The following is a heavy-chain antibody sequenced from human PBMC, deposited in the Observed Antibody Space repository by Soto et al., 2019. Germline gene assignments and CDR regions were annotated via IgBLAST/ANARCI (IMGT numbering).Heavy chain of an antibody. CDR2: IYYSGST. CDR1: GGSISSYY. D-gene: IGHD3-3*01. J-gene: IGHJ6*03. CDR3: ARRRDFWSGASDYYYMDV. Sequence: QVQLQESGPGLVKPSETLSLTCTVSGGSISSYYWSWIRQPPGKGLEWIGYIYYSGSTNYNPSLKSRVTISVDTSKNQFSLKLSSVTAADTAVYYCARRRDFWSGASDYYYMDVWGKGTTVTVSS. V-gene: IGHV4-59*08.